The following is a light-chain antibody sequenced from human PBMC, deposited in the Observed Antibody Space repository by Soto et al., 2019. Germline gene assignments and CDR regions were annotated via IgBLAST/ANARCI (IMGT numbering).Light chain of an antibody. CDR2: GAA. V-gene: IGKV3-20*01. CDR3: QQYGSTPRT. J-gene: IGKJ1*01. Sequence: EIVLTQSPGTLSLSPGERASLSCRASQNVNSRFLAWYQQKPGQAPRLVIYGAASRAAGVPDRFSGSGSGTHFTLTISRLEPEDFAVYYCQQYGSTPRTFGQGTKVEI. CDR1: QNVNSRF.